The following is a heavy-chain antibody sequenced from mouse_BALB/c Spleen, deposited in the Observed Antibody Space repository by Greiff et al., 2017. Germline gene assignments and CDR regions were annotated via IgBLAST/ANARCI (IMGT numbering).Heavy chain of an antibody. J-gene: IGHJ1*01. D-gene: IGHD2-4*01. CDR1: GFNIKDTY. Sequence: EVQLVESGAGLVKPGASVKLSCTASGFNIKDTYMHWVKQRPEQGLEWIGRIDPANGNTKYDPKFPGKATITADTSSNTAYLQLSSLTSEDTAVYYCARTRYDYDDWYFDVWGAGTTVTVSS. V-gene: IGHV14-3*02. CDR2: IDPANGNT. CDR3: ARTRYDYDDWYFDV.